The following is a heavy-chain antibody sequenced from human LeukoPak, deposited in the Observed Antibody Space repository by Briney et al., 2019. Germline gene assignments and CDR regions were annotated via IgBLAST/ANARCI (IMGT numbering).Heavy chain of an antibody. D-gene: IGHD3-22*01. CDR2: IIPIFGTA. J-gene: IGHJ4*02. CDR3: ARDVKPLAYYDSSGYYV. Sequence: SVKVSCKASGGTFSSYAISLVREAPGQGLEWMGRIIPIFGTANYAQKFQGRVTITTDESTSTAYMELSSLRSEDTAVYYCARDVKPLAYYDSSGYYVWGQGTLVTVSS. CDR1: GGTFSSYA. V-gene: IGHV1-69*05.